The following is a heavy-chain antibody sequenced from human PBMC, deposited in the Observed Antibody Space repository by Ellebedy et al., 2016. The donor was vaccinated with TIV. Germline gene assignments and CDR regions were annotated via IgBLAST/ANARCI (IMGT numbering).Heavy chain of an antibody. CDR1: GFRFSSYG. J-gene: IGHJ4*02. V-gene: IGHV3-33*08. D-gene: IGHD5-12*01. CDR2: IWYDGGNK. CDR3: GVWLRGVVDY. Sequence: PGGSLRLSCAASGFRFSSYGMHWVRQAPGKGLEWVAVIWYDGGNKYYADSVKGRFIISRDNSKNTLYLQMNSLRAEYTAVYYCGVWLRGVVDYWGQGTLVTVSS.